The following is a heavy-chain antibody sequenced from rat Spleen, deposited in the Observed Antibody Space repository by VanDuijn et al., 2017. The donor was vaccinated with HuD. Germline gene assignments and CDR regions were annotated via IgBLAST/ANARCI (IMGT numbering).Heavy chain of an antibody. D-gene: IGHD1-1*01. J-gene: IGHJ2*01. Sequence: EVQLVESGGGLVQPGRSLKLSCAASGFTFSNYDMAWVRQAPKKGLEWVASISYEGSSTYYGDSVKGRFTISRDNAKNTLYLQMNSLRSEDTATYYCARHWVQWSPFDYWGQGVMVTVSS. CDR1: GFTFSNYD. V-gene: IGHV5-22*01. CDR3: ARHWVQWSPFDY. CDR2: ISYEGSST.